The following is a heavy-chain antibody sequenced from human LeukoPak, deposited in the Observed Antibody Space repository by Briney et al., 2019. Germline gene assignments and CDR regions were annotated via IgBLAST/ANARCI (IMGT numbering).Heavy chain of an antibody. CDR3: AGPLLTYYSDSSAYS. Sequence: SETLSLTCSVSGGSISSSNYYWGWIRQPPGKGLEWIGIIYYSGSTSHNPSLKSRVTISIDTSKNQFSLKLTSVTAADTAVYYCAGPLLTYYSDSSAYSWGQGTLVTVSS. V-gene: IGHV4-39*01. CDR1: GGSISSSNYY. J-gene: IGHJ4*02. D-gene: IGHD3-22*01. CDR2: IYYSGST.